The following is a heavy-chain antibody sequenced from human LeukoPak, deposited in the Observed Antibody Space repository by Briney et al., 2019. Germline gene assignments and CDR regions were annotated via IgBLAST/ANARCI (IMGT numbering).Heavy chain of an antibody. CDR1: GYTFTGYY. CDR3: ARVNDSSGYPYFYYYGMDV. J-gene: IGHJ6*02. CDR2: INPNIGGT. D-gene: IGHD3-22*01. V-gene: IGHV1-2*02. Sequence: GASVKVSCKASGYTFTGYYMHWVRQAPGQGLEWMGWINPNIGGTNYAQKFQGRVTMTRDTSISTAYMELSRLRSDDTAVYHCARVNDSSGYPYFYYYGMDVWGQGPTVTVSS.